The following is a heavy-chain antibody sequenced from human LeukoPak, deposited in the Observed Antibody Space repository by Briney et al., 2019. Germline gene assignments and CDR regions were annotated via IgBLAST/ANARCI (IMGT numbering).Heavy chain of an antibody. J-gene: IGHJ4*02. CDR1: GGSFSGYY. V-gene: IGHV4-34*01. Sequence: PSETPSLTCAVYGGSFSGYYCSWIRQPPGKGLEWIGEINHSGSTNYNPSLKSRVTISVDTSKNQFSLKLSSVTAADTAVYYCARVTRGYSYGAFDYWGQGTLVTVSS. CDR3: ARVTRGYSYGAFDY. CDR2: INHSGST. D-gene: IGHD5-18*01.